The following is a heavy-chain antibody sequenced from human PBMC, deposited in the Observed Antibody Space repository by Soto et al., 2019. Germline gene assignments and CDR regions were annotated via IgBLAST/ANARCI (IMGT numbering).Heavy chain of an antibody. CDR3: ARDAIVLVPAAIGWFDP. D-gene: IGHD2-2*01. V-gene: IGHV1-18*01. CDR1: GYTFTSYG. J-gene: IGHJ5*02. CDR2: ISAYNGNT. Sequence: QVQLVQSGAEVKKPGASVKVSCKASGYTFTSYGISWVRQAPGQGLEWMGWISAYNGNTNYPQKLQGRVTMTTDTSXSTXYMELRRLRSDDTAVYYCARDAIVLVPAAIGWFDPWGQGTLVTVSS.